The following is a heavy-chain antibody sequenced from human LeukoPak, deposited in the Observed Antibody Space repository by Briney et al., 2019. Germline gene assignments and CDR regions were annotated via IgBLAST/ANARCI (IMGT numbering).Heavy chain of an antibody. CDR2: ISRGGNTI. CDR3: ARGWGEKGRCRGGTCNNPEFDY. J-gene: IGHJ4*02. CDR1: GFTFSDYY. Sequence: GGSLRLSCAASGFTFSDYYMNWIRQAPGKGLGWVSYISRGGNTIYYADSVKGRFTISRDNAKDSLYLQMNSLRVEDTAVYYCARGWGEKGRCRGGTCNNPEFDYWGQGTLVTVSS. V-gene: IGHV3-11*04. D-gene: IGHD2-15*01.